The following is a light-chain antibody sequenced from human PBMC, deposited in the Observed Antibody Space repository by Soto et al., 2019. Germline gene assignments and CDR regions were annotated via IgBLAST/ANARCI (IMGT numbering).Light chain of an antibody. V-gene: IGKV3-20*01. Sequence: EIVLTQSPGTLSLSPGERATLSCRASQSVSGSYLAWYQLKPGQAPRLLIYAASTRATGIPDRFSGSGSGTDCTLTISRLEPEDFAVYSCQQYDTSVITFGQGTRLEIK. CDR2: AAS. CDR1: QSVSGSY. CDR3: QQYDTSVIT. J-gene: IGKJ5*01.